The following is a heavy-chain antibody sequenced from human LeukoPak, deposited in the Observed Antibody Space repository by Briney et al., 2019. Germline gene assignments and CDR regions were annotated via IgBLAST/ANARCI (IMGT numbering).Heavy chain of an antibody. Sequence: GSLRLSCAASGFTFSGYSMNWVRQAPGKGLEWVSYISSSGTTLYYADSVKGRFTISRDNAKNSLYLQMTSLRADDTAVYYCVSSDCSSTSCYYFYMDVWGKGTTVTVSS. CDR3: VSSDCSSTSCYYFYMDV. D-gene: IGHD2-2*01. CDR1: GFTFSGYS. CDR2: ISSSGTTL. J-gene: IGHJ6*03. V-gene: IGHV3-48*04.